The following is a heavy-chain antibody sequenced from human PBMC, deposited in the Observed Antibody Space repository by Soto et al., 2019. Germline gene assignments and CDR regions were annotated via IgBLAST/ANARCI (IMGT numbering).Heavy chain of an antibody. CDR1: GFTFDTYS. J-gene: IGHJ6*02. CDR2: ILGSSDGT. CDR3: LKYKSGYDSYGIDF. Sequence: EVQLLESGGGLVQPGGSLRLSCAVSGFTFDTYSMSWIRQAPGRGLEWVSGILGSSDGTSYASEIYTSYADSVKGRFTSSRVSSKNTLYLQMNSLRFEDTDLYSCLKYKSGYDSYGIDFWGQGTTVIVSS. D-gene: IGHD3-9*01. V-gene: IGHV3-23*01.